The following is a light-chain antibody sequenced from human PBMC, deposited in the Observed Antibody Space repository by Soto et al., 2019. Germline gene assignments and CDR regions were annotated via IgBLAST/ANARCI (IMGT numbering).Light chain of an antibody. J-gene: IGKJ1*01. CDR1: QGINNY. CDR2: AAS. V-gene: IGKV1-27*01. Sequence: IQMTQSPSSLSAFVGDRVTITCRASQGINNYLAWYQVKPGKVPKLLIYAASTLQSGVPSRFSGGGSGTEFTLSISSLQPEDVATYYCQKYDSAPWTFGQGTEVEIK. CDR3: QKYDSAPWT.